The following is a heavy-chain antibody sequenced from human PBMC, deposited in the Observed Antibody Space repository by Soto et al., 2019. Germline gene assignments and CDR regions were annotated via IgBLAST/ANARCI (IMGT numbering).Heavy chain of an antibody. CDR1: GFTFSSYA. CDR3: ARDSSSGWWSTSVYYGMDV. V-gene: IGHV3-30-3*01. CDR2: ISYDGSNK. D-gene: IGHD6-19*01. J-gene: IGHJ6*02. Sequence: SLRLSCAASGFTFSSYAMSWVRQAPGKGLEWVAVISYDGSNKYYADSVKGRFTISRDNSKNTLYLQMNSLRAEDTAVYYCARDSSSGWWSTSVYYGMDVWGQGTTVTVSS.